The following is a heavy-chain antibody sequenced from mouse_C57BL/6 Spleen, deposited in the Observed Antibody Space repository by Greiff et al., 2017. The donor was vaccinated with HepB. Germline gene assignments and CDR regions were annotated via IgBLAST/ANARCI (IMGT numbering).Heavy chain of an antibody. CDR2: ILPSIGRT. D-gene: IGHD1-1*01. CDR1: DSEVFPIAY. V-gene: IGHV15-2*01. Sequence: VKLQESGSELRSPGSSVKLSCKDFDSEVFPIAYMSWVRQKPGHGFEWIGGILPSIGRTIYGEKFEDKATLDADTLSNTAYLELNSLTSEDSAIYYCARGAVEGAWFAYWGQGTLVTVSA. CDR3: ARGAVEGAWFAY. J-gene: IGHJ3*01.